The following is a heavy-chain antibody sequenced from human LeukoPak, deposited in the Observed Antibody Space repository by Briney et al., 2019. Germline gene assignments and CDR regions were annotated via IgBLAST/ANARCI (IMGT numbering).Heavy chain of an antibody. CDR3: TRVHGGYPFDS. CDR2: ISSSSTTI. J-gene: IGHJ4*02. Sequence: PGGSLRLSCAASGFTFGSYSMNWVRQAPGKGLEWVSYISSSSTTINYAESVKGRFTISRDNAKNSLYLQMNSLRAEDTAVYYCTRVHGGYPFDSWGQGTLVTVSS. V-gene: IGHV3-48*01. D-gene: IGHD2-15*01. CDR1: GFTFGSYS.